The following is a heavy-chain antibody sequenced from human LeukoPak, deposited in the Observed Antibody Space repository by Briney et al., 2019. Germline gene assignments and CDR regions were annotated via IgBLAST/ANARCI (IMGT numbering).Heavy chain of an antibody. CDR3: ASDDYDILTGPSGNDY. D-gene: IGHD3-9*01. V-gene: IGHV3-48*03. CDR1: GFTFSSYE. Sequence: GGSLRLSCAASGFTFSSYEMNWVRQAPGKGLEWVSYISSSGSTIYYADSVKGRFTISRDNAKNSLYLQMNSLRAEDTAVYYCASDDYDILTGPSGNDYWGQGTLVTVSS. J-gene: IGHJ4*02. CDR2: ISSSGSTI.